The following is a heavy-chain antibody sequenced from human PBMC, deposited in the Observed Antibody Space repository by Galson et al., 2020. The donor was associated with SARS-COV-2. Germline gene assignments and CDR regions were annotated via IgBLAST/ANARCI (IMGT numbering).Heavy chain of an antibody. V-gene: IGHV3-21*01. CDR2: ISSSSSYI. J-gene: IGHJ4*02. D-gene: IGHD6-19*01. Sequence: WVSSISSSSSYIYYAASVKGRFTISRDNAKNSLYLQMNSLRAEDTAVYYCARDNLPGIAVAGTGFDYWGQGTLVTVSS. CDR3: ARDNLPGIAVAGTGFDY.